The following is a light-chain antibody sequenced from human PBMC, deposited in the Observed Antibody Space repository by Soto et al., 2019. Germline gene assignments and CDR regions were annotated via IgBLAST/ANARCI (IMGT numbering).Light chain of an antibody. CDR3: AAWDDSLKGPV. Sequence: QSVLTQPPSVSEAPRQRVTISCSGSSSNIGNNAVNWYQQLPGKAHKLHIYYDDLLPSGVSDRFSGSKSGTSPSLAISGLQAEDEADYYCAAWDDSLKGPVFGGGTKVTIL. V-gene: IGLV1-36*01. CDR2: YDD. CDR1: SSNIGNNA. J-gene: IGLJ2*01.